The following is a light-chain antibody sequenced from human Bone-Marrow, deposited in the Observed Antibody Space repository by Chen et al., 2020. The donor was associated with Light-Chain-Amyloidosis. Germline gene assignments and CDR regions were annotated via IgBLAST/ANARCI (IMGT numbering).Light chain of an antibody. Sequence: QAGLTQPPSVSKGLRQTATPTCTGNSNNVGDQGAAWLQQHQGHPPKLLSYRNDNRPSGISERLSASRSGSTASLTITGLQPEDEADYYCSAWDSSLSAWVFGGGTKLTVL. CDR3: SAWDSSLSAWV. J-gene: IGLJ3*02. V-gene: IGLV10-54*01. CDR1: SNNVGDQG. CDR2: RND.